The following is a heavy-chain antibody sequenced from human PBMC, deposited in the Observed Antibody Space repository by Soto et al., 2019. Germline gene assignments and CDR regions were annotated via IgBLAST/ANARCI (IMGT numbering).Heavy chain of an antibody. CDR3: ARTYCSGHSCYSYKVTTVATVPMDV. CDR2: IFYTGST. V-gene: IGHV4-31*03. Sequence: SETLSLTCTVSGGSIRSCGYYWSWIRQHPGKGLEWFGYIFYTGSTYYNPSLKSRATISVDTSKNQFSLILSSVTAADTAVYYCARTYCSGHSCYSYKVTTVATVPMDVCCPAPMVTVSS. D-gene: IGHD2-15*01. CDR1: GGSIRSCGYY. J-gene: IGHJ6*02.